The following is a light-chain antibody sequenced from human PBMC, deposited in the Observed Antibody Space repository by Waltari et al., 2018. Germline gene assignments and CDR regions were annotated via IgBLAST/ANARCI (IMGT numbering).Light chain of an antibody. Sequence: QTVVTQDPSLSVSPGGAVTLTWALGSGSRSTTSYATWYQQTPGQAPRTLVYKANARSSGVPDRFSGSILGNTAALTITGAQADDESDYYCALYMGSGIWVFGGGTRLTVL. V-gene: IGLV8-61*01. CDR3: ALYMGSGIWV. J-gene: IGLJ3*02. CDR2: KAN. CDR1: SGSRSTTSY.